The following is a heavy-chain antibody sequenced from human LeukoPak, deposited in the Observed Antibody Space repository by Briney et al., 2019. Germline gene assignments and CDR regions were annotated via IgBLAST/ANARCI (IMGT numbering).Heavy chain of an antibody. Sequence: PGGSLRLSCATSGFSLSRNGMHWVRQAPGQGLEWVAFILSDGSYEYYADSVKGRFTISRDNSKNTLYLQMNSLRVEDTALYYCAKRTAGYYMDVWGKGTTVTVSS. D-gene: IGHD6-25*01. V-gene: IGHV3-30*02. J-gene: IGHJ6*03. CDR3: AKRTAGYYMDV. CDR1: GFSLSRNG. CDR2: ILSDGSYE.